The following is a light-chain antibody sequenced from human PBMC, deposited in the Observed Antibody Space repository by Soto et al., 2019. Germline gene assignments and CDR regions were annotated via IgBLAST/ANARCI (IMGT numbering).Light chain of an antibody. J-gene: IGLJ1*01. CDR3: SSYTSTSLYV. CDR1: SSDVGGYNY. CDR2: DVS. Sequence: QAVVTQPASVSGSPGQSITISCTGTSSDVGGYNYVSWYQQHPGKAPKLMIYDVSNRPSGVSNRFSGSKSDNTASLTISGLQAEDEADYYCSSYTSTSLYVFGTGTKVTVL. V-gene: IGLV2-14*01.